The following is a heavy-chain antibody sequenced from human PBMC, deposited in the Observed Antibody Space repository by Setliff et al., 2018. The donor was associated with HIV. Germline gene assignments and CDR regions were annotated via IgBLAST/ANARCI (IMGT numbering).Heavy chain of an antibody. CDR2: IYYSGST. D-gene: IGHD1-26*01. V-gene: IGHV4-31*03. Sequence: SETLSLTCTVSGGSITSGGFYWSWIRQHPGKGLEWIGYIYYSGSTYYNSSLSSRVTMSLDTSKDQFSLKLNFVTAADTAVYYCEAATVGETGYFGIDVWGPGTTVTVSS. J-gene: IGHJ6*02. CDR3: EAATVGETGYFGIDV. CDR1: GGSITSGGFY.